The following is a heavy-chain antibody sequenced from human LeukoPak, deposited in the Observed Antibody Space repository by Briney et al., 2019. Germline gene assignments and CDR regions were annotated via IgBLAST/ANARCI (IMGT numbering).Heavy chain of an antibody. D-gene: IGHD3-3*01. V-gene: IGHV3-23*01. CDR2: ISGSGGIT. Sequence: GGPLRLSCAASGFTFSNFAMNWVRQAPGKGLEWVSTISGSGGITYYADSVKGRFTISRDNSKNTLYLQMNSLRAEDTAVYYCAKARWSGPFYFDYWGQGTLVTVSS. CDR1: GFTFSNFA. J-gene: IGHJ4*02. CDR3: AKARWSGPFYFDY.